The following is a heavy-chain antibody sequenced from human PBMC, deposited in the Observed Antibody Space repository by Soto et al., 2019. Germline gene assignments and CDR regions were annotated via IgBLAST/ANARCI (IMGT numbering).Heavy chain of an antibody. V-gene: IGHV3-48*01. Sequence: EVQLVESGGGSVQPGGSLRLSCAASGFTFSSYGMNWVRQAPGKGLEWVSYITSSSGTMFYADSVKARFTISRDNAKNSLYLQLNSLRAEYTAVYYCAGEHQSSFDCWSQGTLVTVSS. CDR2: ITSSSGTM. CDR3: AGEHQSSFDC. J-gene: IGHJ4*02. CDR1: GFTFSSYG.